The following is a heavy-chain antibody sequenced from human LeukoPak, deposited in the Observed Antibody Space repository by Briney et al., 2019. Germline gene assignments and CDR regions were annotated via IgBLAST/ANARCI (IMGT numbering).Heavy chain of an antibody. D-gene: IGHD6-19*01. CDR1: GGSISSSSYY. J-gene: IGHJ4*02. CDR3: ARGSAPLWY. V-gene: IGHV4-61*01. CDR2: IFYTGGST. Sequence: SETLSLTCAVSGGSISSSSYYWSWIRQPPGKGLEWIGYIFYTGGSTNYNPSLKSRVTISVDTSKNQFSLRLSSVTAADSAVYYCARGSAPLWYWGQGAPVTVSS.